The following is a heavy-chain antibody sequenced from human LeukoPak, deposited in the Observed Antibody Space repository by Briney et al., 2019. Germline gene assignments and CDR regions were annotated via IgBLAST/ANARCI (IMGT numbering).Heavy chain of an antibody. CDR1: GFTFSSYG. D-gene: IGHD3-10*01. V-gene: IGHV3-30*02. J-gene: IGHJ4*02. CDR3: AKDTNVLLWFGDSCFDY. Sequence: GGSLRLSCAASGFTFSSYGMHWVRQAPGKGLEWVAFIRYDGSNKYYADSVKGRFTISRDNSKNTLYLQMNSLRAEDTAVYYCAKDTNVLLWFGDSCFDYWGQGTLVTVSS. CDR2: IRYDGSNK.